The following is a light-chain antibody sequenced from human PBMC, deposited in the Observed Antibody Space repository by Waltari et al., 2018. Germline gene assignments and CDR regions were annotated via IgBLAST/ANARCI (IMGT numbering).Light chain of an antibody. Sequence: QSPDSLAVSLGERATINCKSSQSVLYSSNNKNYLAWYQQKPGQPPKLLIYWASTRESGVPDRFSGSGSGTDFTLTISSLQAEDVAVYYCQQYYSTPRTFGQGTKVEIK. CDR1: QSVLYSSNNKNY. V-gene: IGKV4-1*01. CDR2: WAS. CDR3: QQYYSTPRT. J-gene: IGKJ1*01.